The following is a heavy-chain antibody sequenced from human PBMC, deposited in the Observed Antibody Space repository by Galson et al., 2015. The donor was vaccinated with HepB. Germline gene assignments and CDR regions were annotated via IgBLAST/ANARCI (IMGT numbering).Heavy chain of an antibody. CDR3: AGLRWSSSSRPDC. V-gene: IGHV3-23*01. J-gene: IGHJ4*02. CDR2: ISGSGGST. D-gene: IGHD6-6*01. CDR1: GFTFSSYA. Sequence: SLRLSCAASGFTFSSYAMSWVRQAPGKGLEWVSAISGSGGSTYYADSVKGRFIISRDNAKNSLYLQMNSLRDEDTAVYYCAGLRWSSSSRPDCWGQGTLVTVSS.